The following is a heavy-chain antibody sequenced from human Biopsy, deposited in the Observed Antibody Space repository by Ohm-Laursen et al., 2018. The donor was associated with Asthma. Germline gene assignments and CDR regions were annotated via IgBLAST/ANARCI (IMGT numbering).Heavy chain of an antibody. Sequence: GTLSLTCTVSGGSITSFYWSWIRQLPGRGLEWIGYIYFSGNTNYNPSLKSRVTISIDTSKNHFSLKLTSVTAADTAVYFCARRGGVRRYFDYWGQGTLVTVSS. CDR2: IYFSGNT. D-gene: IGHD3-16*01. CDR1: GGSITSFY. CDR3: ARRGGVRRYFDY. J-gene: IGHJ4*02. V-gene: IGHV4-59*01.